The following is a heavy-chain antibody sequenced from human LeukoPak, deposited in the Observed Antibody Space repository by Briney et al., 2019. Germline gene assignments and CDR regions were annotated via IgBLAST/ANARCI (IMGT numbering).Heavy chain of an antibody. CDR3: ARTYYDFWSGQPVGV. CDR2: IYYSGST. CDR1: GGSISSSSYY. J-gene: IGHJ4*02. V-gene: IGHV4-39*01. Sequence: SETLSLTCTVSGGSISSSSYYWGWIRQPPGKGLEWIGSIYYSGSTYYNPSLKSRVTISVDTSKNQSSLKLSSVTAADTAVYYCARTYYDFWSGQPVGVWGQGTLVTVSS. D-gene: IGHD3-3*01.